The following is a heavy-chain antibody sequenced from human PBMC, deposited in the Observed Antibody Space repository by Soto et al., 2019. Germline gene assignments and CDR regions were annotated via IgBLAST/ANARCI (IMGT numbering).Heavy chain of an antibody. J-gene: IGHJ3*02. CDR1: GGSISSMDYY. D-gene: IGHD3-22*01. CDR2: IYYSGST. CDR3: ARDQSYYYDSSGLDAFDI. V-gene: IGHV4-30-4*01. Sequence: SETLSLTCTVSGGSISSMDYYWSWIRQSPGEGLEWIGYIYYSGSTYYNPSLKSRVIISVDTSKNQFSLKLSSVTAADTAVYYCARDQSYYYDSSGLDAFDIWGQGTMVTVSS.